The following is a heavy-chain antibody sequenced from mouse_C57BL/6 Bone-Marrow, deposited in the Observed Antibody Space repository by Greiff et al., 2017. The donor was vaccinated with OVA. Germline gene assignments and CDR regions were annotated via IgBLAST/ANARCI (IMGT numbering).Heavy chain of an antibody. Sequence: LQESGPELVKPGASVKLSCKASGYTFTSYDINWVKQRPGQGLEWIGWIYPRDGSTKYNEKFKGKATLTVDTSSSTAYMELHSLTSEDSAVYFCARRGGYYRGAMDYWGQGTSVTVSS. V-gene: IGHV1-85*01. J-gene: IGHJ4*01. D-gene: IGHD2-3*01. CDR3: ARRGGYYRGAMDY. CDR2: IYPRDGST. CDR1: GYTFTSYD.